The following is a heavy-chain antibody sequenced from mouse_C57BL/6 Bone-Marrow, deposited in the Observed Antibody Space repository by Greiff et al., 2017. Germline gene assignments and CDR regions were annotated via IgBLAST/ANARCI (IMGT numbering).Heavy chain of an antibody. CDR2: IDPSDSYT. Sequence: QVQLQQPGAELVMPGASVKLSCKASGYTFTSYWMHWVKQRPGQGLEWIGEIDPSDSYTNYNQKFKGKSTLTVDKSSSTAYMQLSSLTSEDSAVYYCANYYGSSYGGWGQGTTLTVSS. CDR1: GYTFTSYW. D-gene: IGHD1-1*01. CDR3: ANYYGSSYGG. V-gene: IGHV1-69*01. J-gene: IGHJ2*01.